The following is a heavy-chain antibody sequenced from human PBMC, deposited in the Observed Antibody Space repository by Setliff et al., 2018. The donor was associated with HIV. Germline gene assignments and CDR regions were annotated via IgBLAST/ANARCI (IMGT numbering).Heavy chain of an antibody. CDR3: AAGYYYGSGKYSAFDF. J-gene: IGHJ4*02. V-gene: IGHV4-31*03. Sequence: TSETLSLTCTVSGVSTSSANHYWTWVRQSPEKGLEWIGFVYYNGNSYYNPSLNSRVSISLDTSQNQFSLHLLSVTDADTAIYYCAAGYYYGSGKYSAFDFWGLGTLVTVSS. D-gene: IGHD3-10*01. CDR1: GVSTSSANHY. CDR2: VYYNGNS.